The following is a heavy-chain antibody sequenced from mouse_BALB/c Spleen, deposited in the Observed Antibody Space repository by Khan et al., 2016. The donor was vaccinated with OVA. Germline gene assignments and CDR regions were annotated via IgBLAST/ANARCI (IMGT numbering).Heavy chain of an antibody. D-gene: IGHD1-3*01. CDR1: GYTFTTYW. V-gene: IGHV1-7*01. CDR2: INPSTGYT. Sequence: VQLQESGAELAQPGASVKMSCQTSGYTFTTYWMHWVKQRPGQGLEWIGYINPSTGYTEYNQRFKDKATLTTDKSSSTAYIQLSRLTSEDSAVYYCTRRELNDIFAYWGQGTLVTVSA. J-gene: IGHJ3*01. CDR3: TRRELNDIFAY.